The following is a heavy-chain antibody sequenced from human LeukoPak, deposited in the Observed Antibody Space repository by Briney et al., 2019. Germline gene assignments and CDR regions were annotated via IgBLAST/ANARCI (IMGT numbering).Heavy chain of an antibody. Sequence: PGGSLRLSCAASGFTFSNYAMSWVRQAPGKGLEWVSTINWNGGSTVYGDSVKGRFTISRDSAKNSLYLQMNSLRAEDTALYYCARVPSYGGNMDYWGQGTLVTVSS. J-gene: IGHJ4*02. V-gene: IGHV3-20*04. CDR3: ARVPSYGGNMDY. D-gene: IGHD4-23*01. CDR1: GFTFSNYA. CDR2: INWNGGST.